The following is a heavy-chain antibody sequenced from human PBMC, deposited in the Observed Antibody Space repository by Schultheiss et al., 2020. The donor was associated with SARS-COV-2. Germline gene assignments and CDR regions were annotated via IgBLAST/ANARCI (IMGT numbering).Heavy chain of an antibody. CDR3: ARDQGGGYSSSWYVY. CDR1: GGSFSGYY. Sequence: SQTLSLTCAVYGGSFSGYYWNWIRQPPGKGLEWIGYIYYSGSTYYNPSLKSRVTISVDTSKNQFSLKLSSVTAADTAVYYCARDQGGGYSSSWYVYCGQGTLVTVSS. CDR2: IYYSGST. V-gene: IGHV4-34*09. J-gene: IGHJ4*02. D-gene: IGHD6-13*01.